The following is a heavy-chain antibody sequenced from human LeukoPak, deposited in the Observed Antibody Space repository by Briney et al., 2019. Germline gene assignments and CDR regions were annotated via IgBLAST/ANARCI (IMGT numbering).Heavy chain of an antibody. Sequence: PGGSLRLSCAASGFTFSSYAMSWVRQAPGKGLEWVSAISGSGGSTYYADSVKGRFTISRDNSKNMLYLQMNSLRAEDTAVYYCAKGGSSSFYYFDYWGQGTLVTVSS. V-gene: IGHV3-23*01. D-gene: IGHD6-6*01. CDR3: AKGGSSSFYYFDY. CDR1: GFTFSSYA. CDR2: ISGSGGST. J-gene: IGHJ4*02.